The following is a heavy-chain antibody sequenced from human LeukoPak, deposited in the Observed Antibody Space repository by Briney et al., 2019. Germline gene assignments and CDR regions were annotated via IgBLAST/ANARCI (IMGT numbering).Heavy chain of an antibody. D-gene: IGHD2-15*01. J-gene: IGHJ4*02. CDR1: GFTFSSYA. CDR2: VPYDGIKK. CDR3: ARGSSSPLENYFDY. V-gene: IGHV3-30-3*01. Sequence: PGGSLRLSCGASGFTFSSYAIHWVRQVPGKGLEWVAVVPYDGIKKYYADSVKGRFTISRDNSKNTLYLQMNSLRVEDTAVYYCARGSSSPLENYFDYWGQGTLVTVSS.